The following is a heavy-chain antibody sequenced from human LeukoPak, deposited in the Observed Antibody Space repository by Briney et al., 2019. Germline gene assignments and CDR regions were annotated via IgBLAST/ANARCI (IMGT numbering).Heavy chain of an antibody. D-gene: IGHD6-13*01. V-gene: IGHV3-23*01. CDR1: GFTFSSYA. J-gene: IGHJ6*03. Sequence: PGGSLRLSCAASGFTFSSYAMSWVHQAPGKGLEWVSAISGSGGSTYYADSVKGRFTISRDNSKNTLYLQMNSLRAEDTAVYYCAKSRSNSSSWSYYYYYMDVWGKGTTVTVSS. CDR3: AKSRSNSSSWSYYYYYMDV. CDR2: ISGSGGST.